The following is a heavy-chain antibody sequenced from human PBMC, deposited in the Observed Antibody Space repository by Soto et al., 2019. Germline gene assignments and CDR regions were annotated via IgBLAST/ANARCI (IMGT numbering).Heavy chain of an antibody. CDR2: ISAYNGNT. V-gene: IGHV1-18*01. D-gene: IGHD1-1*01. Sequence: ASVKVSCKASGYTFTSYGISLVRQAPGQGLEWMGWISAYNGNTNYAQKLQGRVTVTSDTSINTVHMELSSLRSEDTAVYYCARRAETNGWNGFGADKYYFDFWGQGTLVTVSS. J-gene: IGHJ4*02. CDR3: ARRAETNGWNGFGADKYYFDF. CDR1: GYTFTSYG.